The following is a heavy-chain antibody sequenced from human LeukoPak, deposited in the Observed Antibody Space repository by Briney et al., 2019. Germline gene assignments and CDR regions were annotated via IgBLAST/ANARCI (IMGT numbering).Heavy chain of an antibody. D-gene: IGHD3-22*01. CDR1: GGSISSYY. V-gene: IGHV4-59*01. J-gene: IGHJ5*02. Sequence: PSETLSLTCTVSGGSISSYYWSWIRQPPGKGLECIGYIFNSGSTIYNPCLKSRVTISVDTSKNHFSLKLNSVTAADTAVYYCARSYYDSSGYYPGWFDPWGQGTLVTVSS. CDR3: ARSYYDSSGYYPGWFDP. CDR2: IFNSGST.